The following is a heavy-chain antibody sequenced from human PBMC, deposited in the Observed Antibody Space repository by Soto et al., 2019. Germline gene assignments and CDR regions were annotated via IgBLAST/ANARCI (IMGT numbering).Heavy chain of an antibody. CDR2: IKSDGSST. CDR3: AIIPWSGYVYDH. V-gene: IGHV3-74*01. CDR1: GFTFSSYW. Sequence: EVHLVESGGGLVQPGGSLRLSCAASGFTFSSYWRHWVRQVPGKGLVWVSRIKSDGSSTNYEDSVEGRFTISRDNAKIALYLQMNSLRAEDTAVYFCAIIPWSGYVYDHWGQGTLVTVSS. J-gene: IGHJ5*02. D-gene: IGHD3-3*01.